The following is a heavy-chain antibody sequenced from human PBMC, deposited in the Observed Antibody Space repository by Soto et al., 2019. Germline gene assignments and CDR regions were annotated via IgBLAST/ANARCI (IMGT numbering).Heavy chain of an antibody. J-gene: IGHJ5*02. D-gene: IGHD6-13*01. V-gene: IGHV6-1*01. CDR1: GDSVSSNSAA. CDR3: ARDIGSREPAGTSNWFDP. CDR2: TYYRSKWYN. Sequence: SQTLSLTCAISGDSVSSNSAAWNWIRQSPSRGLEWLGRTYYRSKWYNDYAVSVKSRITINPDTSKNQFSLQLNSVTPEDTAVYYCARDIGSREPAGTSNWFDPWGQGTLVTVYS.